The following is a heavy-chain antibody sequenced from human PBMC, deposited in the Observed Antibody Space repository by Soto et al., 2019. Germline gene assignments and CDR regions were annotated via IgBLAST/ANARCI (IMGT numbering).Heavy chain of an antibody. J-gene: IGHJ6*02. D-gene: IGHD5-18*01. Sequence: FTSYYMHWVRQAPGQGLEWMGIINPSGGSTSYAQKFQGRVTMTRDTSTSTVYMELSSLRSEDTAVYYCASAVDTAMVSRYYYGMDVWGQGTTVTVSS. CDR1: FTSYY. CDR2: INPSGGST. V-gene: IGHV1-46*01. CDR3: ASAVDTAMVSRYYYGMDV.